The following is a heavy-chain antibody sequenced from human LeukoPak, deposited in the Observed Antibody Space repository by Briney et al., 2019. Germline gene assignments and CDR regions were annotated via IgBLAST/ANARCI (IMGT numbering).Heavy chain of an antibody. J-gene: IGHJ4*02. CDR3: ARDPGYNWNDQYFDY. CDR1: GFTFSSYA. CDR2: ISGSGGST. V-gene: IGHV3-23*01. Sequence: GGSLRLSCAASGFTFSSYAMSWVRQAPGKGLEWVSAISGSGGSTYYADSVKGRFTISRDNSKNTLYLQMNSLRAEDTAVYYCARDPGYNWNDQYFDYWGQGTLVTVSS. D-gene: IGHD1-1*01.